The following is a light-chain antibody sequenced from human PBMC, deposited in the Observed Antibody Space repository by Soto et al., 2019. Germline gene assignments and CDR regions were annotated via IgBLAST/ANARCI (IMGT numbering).Light chain of an antibody. V-gene: IGKV1-5*01. CDR1: QSISRW. CDR2: DAT. J-gene: IGKJ1*01. Sequence: DIQMTQSPSTLSASVGDRVTITCRASQSISRWLAWYQQKPGKAPKLLIHDATILESGVPSRFSGSGSGTEFTLTISSLQSEDFAVYYCQQYNNWPPETFGQGTKVDI. CDR3: QQYNNWPPET.